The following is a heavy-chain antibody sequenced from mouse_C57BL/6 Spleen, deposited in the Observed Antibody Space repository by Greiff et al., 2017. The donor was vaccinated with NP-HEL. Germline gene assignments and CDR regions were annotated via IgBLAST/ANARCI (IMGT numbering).Heavy chain of an antibody. CDR3: ARRGIYDGYYEAMDY. CDR1: GYTFTSYW. J-gene: IGHJ4*01. D-gene: IGHD2-3*01. V-gene: IGHV1-69*01. CDR2: IDPSDSYT. Sequence: QVQLQQPGAELVMPGASVKLSCKASGYTFTSYWMHWVKQRPGQGLEWIGEIDPSDSYTNYNQKFKGKSTLTVDKSSRTAYMQLSSLTSEYSAVYYVARRGIYDGYYEAMDYWGQGTSVTVSS.